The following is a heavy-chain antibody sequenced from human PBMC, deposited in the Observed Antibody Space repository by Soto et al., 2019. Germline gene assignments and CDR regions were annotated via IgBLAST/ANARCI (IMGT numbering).Heavy chain of an antibody. Sequence: FLRLSCAASEFSVRDNSMSWVRQAPGKGLEWVSVIYSGGDPFYADPVRGRFTMSRDETKNIVYPQMNSLRAEDSAMYYCATERSGSFRFFDNWGQGTLVTVS. CDR2: IYSGGDP. CDR3: ATERSGSFRFFDN. J-gene: IGHJ4*02. CDR1: EFSVRDNS. D-gene: IGHD1-26*01. V-gene: IGHV3-53*01.